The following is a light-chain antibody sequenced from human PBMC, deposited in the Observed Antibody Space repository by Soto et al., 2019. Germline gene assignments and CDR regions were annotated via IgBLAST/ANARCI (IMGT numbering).Light chain of an antibody. V-gene: IGKV3-15*01. CDR3: QHCDYLPI. Sequence: EIVMTQSPATLSVSPGERATLSCRASERLSSNKIAWFQHKPGQPPRLLIYGVSTRATGIPARFSGSGSGTEFTLTISSLQPEDVATYYCQHCDYLPIFGPGTTVDFK. J-gene: IGKJ3*01. CDR2: GVS. CDR1: ERLSSN.